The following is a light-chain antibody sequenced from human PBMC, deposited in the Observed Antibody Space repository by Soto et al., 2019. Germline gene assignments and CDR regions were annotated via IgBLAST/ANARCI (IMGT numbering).Light chain of an antibody. J-gene: IGLJ2*01. V-gene: IGLV2-11*01. CDR1: SSDIGDSNY. CDR2: DVT. Sequence: QSVLTQPRSVSGSPGQSVTISCTGTSSDIGDSNYVSWYQQRPGKAPKLLIYDVTRRPSGVPDRFSGSKSGNTASLTISGLQAEDEADYFCCSYAGSYTLVFGGGTKVTVL. CDR3: CSYAGSYTLV.